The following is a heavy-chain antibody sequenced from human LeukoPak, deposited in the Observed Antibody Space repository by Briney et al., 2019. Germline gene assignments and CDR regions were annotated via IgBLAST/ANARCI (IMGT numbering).Heavy chain of an antibody. CDR2: IYYSGST. CDR1: GGSISSGGYY. CDR3: ARVPAYYDFWSGYYPGFDY. D-gene: IGHD3-3*01. V-gene: IGHV4-31*03. Sequence: SETLSLTCTVSGGSISSGGYYWSWIRQHPGKGLEWIGYIYYSGSTHYNPSLKSRVTISVDTPKNQFSLKLSSVTAADTAVYYCARVPAYYDFWSGYYPGFDYWGQGTLVTVSS. J-gene: IGHJ4*02.